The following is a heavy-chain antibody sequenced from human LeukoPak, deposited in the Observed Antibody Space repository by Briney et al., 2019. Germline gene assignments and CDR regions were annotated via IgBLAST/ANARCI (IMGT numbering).Heavy chain of an antibody. V-gene: IGHV3-9*01. CDR2: ISWNSGSI. Sequence: PGGSLRLPCAASGFTFDDYAVHWVRQAPGKGLEWVSGISWNSGSIGYADSVKGRFTISRDNAKNSLYLQMNSLRAEDTALYYCAKAQEDQLLPIDYWGQGTLVTVSS. D-gene: IGHD2-2*01. CDR3: AKAQEDQLLPIDY. J-gene: IGHJ4*02. CDR1: GFTFDDYA.